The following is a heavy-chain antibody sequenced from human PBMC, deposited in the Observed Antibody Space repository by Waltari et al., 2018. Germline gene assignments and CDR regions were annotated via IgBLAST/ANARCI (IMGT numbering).Heavy chain of an antibody. V-gene: IGHV3-7*03. Sequence: EVQLVESGGGLVQPGGSLRLSCAASGFTFSSHWMSWVRQAPGKGLEWVANIKQDGSEKYYVDSVKGRFTISRDNAKNSLYLQMNSLRAEDTAVYYCARAAAGGVNWFDPWGQGTLVTVSS. D-gene: IGHD6-13*01. J-gene: IGHJ5*02. CDR2: IKQDGSEK. CDR1: GFTFSSHW. CDR3: ARAAAGGVNWFDP.